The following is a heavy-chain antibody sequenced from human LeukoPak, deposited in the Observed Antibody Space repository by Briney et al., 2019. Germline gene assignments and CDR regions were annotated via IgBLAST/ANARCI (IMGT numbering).Heavy chain of an antibody. CDR1: GYTFTGYY. Sequence: ASVKVSCKASGYTFTGYYMHWVRQAPGQGFEWMGWINPNSGGTNYAQKFQGRVTMTTDTSISTAYMELTRLTSDDTAAYYCARDRGALGSDWGQGTLVTVSS. CDR2: INPNSGGT. D-gene: IGHD2-15*01. CDR3: ARDRGALGSD. V-gene: IGHV1-2*02. J-gene: IGHJ4*02.